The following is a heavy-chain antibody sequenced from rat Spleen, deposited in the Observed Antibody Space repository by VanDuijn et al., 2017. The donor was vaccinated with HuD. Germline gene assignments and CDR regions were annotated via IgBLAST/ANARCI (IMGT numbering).Heavy chain of an antibody. V-gene: IGHV5-17*01. CDR3: ARLSYYYDGYFDY. CDR1: GFTFSDYG. Sequence: EVQLVESGGGLAQPGRSLKISCAASGFTFSDYGMAWVRQAPGKGLEWVATIIYDGSSSYYRDSVKGRFTLSRDDAKSTLFLQMDSLGSEDTATYYCARLSYYYDGYFDYWGQGVMVTVSS. J-gene: IGHJ2*01. D-gene: IGHD1-12*03. CDR2: IIYDGSSS.